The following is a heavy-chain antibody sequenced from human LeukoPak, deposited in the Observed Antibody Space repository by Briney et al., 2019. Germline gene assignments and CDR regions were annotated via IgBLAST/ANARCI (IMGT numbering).Heavy chain of an antibody. Sequence: GGSLRLSCVASGATFATYGMHWVRQAPGKGLEWVAFVRYDGIDKYYGDSVKGRFTISRDNSKNTLYLQMNSLRVEDTAVYFCAKVLPLTFYYMDVWGQGTTVTVS. J-gene: IGHJ6*03. V-gene: IGHV3-30*02. CDR3: AKVLPLTFYYMDV. CDR1: GATFATYG. CDR2: VRYDGIDK.